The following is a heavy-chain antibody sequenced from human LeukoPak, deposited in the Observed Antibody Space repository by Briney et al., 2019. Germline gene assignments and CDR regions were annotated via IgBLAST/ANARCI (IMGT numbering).Heavy chain of an antibody. Sequence: GGSLRLSCAASRFTFSSYGMHWVRQAPGKGLEWVAYIQYDGSNEQYADSVKGRFSISRDSSKNILYLQMNSLRAEDTAVYYCANDRWDYYDSSGYYGFDYWGQGTLVTVSS. CDR2: IQYDGSNE. CDR3: ANDRWDYYDSSGYYGFDY. CDR1: RFTFSSYG. D-gene: IGHD3-22*01. V-gene: IGHV3-30*02. J-gene: IGHJ4*02.